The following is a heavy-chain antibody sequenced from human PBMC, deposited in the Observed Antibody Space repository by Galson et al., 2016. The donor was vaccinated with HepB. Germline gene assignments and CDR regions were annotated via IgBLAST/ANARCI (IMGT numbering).Heavy chain of an antibody. CDR3: ARGAIYFDILAGCPDY. CDR2: XWYDGGXK. CDR1: GFTFSXXX. V-gene: IGHV3-33*01. Sequence: SLRLSCAASGFTFSXXXMHXXXQAXXKGLXXVAXXWYDGGXKXXXDSXXGRFIISRDNSKNTLYLQXXSLRAEDTAVYYCARGAIYFDILAGCPDYWGQGXXVTVSX. D-gene: IGHD3-9*01. J-gene: IGHJ4*02.